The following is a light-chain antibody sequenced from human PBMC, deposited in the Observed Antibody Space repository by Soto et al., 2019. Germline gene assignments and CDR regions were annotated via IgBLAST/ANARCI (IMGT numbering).Light chain of an antibody. CDR2: DAS. J-gene: IGKJ5*01. CDR1: QSVSSC. CDR3: QQRSNWQIT. V-gene: IGKV3-11*01. Sequence: IVFTQSPPTLSLSPGSRATLTCGASQSVSSCLAWYQQKPGQAPRVLIYDASNRATCIPARFSGSGSGTDFTLTISSLEPEDFAVYYCQQRSNWQITFGQGTRLEI.